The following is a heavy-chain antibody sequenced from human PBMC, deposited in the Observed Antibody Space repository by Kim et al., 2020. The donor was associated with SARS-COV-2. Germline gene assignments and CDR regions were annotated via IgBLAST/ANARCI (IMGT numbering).Heavy chain of an antibody. J-gene: IGHJ3*02. CDR3: ARGRGGSYYDAFYI. Sequence: ADSVKGRFTISRDNSKNTLYLQMNSLRAEDTAVYYCARGRGGSYYDAFYIWGQGTMVTVSS. V-gene: IGHV3-30*01. D-gene: IGHD1-26*01.